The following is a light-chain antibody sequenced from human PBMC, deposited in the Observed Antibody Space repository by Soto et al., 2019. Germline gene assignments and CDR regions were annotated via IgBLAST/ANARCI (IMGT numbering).Light chain of an antibody. CDR1: QAIRND. J-gene: IGKJ1*01. Sequence: IQMTQSPSSLTASVGDRVTISCRASQAIRNDLGWYQQKPGKAPKLLIYGASKLQSGVPSRFSGSGSGTDFTLTISSLQPEDFATYYCLQDYNYPRTFGQGTKVEIK. CDR3: LQDYNYPRT. V-gene: IGKV1-6*01. CDR2: GAS.